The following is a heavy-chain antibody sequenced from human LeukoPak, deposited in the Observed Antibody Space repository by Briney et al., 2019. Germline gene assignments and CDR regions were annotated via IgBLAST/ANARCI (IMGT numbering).Heavy chain of an antibody. Sequence: PSETLSLTCTVSCGSISSGDYYWSWIRQPPGKGLEWIGYIYYSGSTYYNPSLKSRVTISVDTSKNQFSLKLSSVTAADTAVYYCARGDYYDRSAIFDPWGQGTLVTVSS. J-gene: IGHJ5*02. CDR1: CGSISSGDYY. V-gene: IGHV4-30-4*01. CDR2: IYYSGST. CDR3: ARGDYYDRSAIFDP. D-gene: IGHD3-22*01.